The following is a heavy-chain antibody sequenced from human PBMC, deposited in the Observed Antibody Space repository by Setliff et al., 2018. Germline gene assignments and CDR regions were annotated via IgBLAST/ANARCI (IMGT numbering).Heavy chain of an antibody. V-gene: IGHV4-59*05. CDR2: IYYRGDT. D-gene: IGHD1-1*01. J-gene: IGHJ4*02. CDR1: GITISNNF. CDR3: ARTGTYRYFDY. Sequence: PGGSLRLSCVVSGITISNNFWSWVRRAPGKGLEWIGRIYYRGDTYYNASLKSRLTLSVDTSKNQVSLNLRSVTAADTAVYYCARTGTYRYFDYWGQGTQVTVSS.